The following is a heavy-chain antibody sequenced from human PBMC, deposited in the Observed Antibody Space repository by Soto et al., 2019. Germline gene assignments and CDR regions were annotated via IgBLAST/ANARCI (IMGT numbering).Heavy chain of an antibody. CDR2: ISGSGGST. D-gene: IGHD2-15*01. Sequence: GGSLRLSCAASGFTFSSYAMGWVRQAPGKGLGWVSGISGSGGSTYYADSVKGRFTISRDNSKNTLYLQMNSLRAEDTAVYYCAKIPSDIVVVVAATPFGMDVWGQGTTVTVSS. V-gene: IGHV3-23*01. CDR1: GFTFSSYA. J-gene: IGHJ6*02. CDR3: AKIPSDIVVVVAATPFGMDV.